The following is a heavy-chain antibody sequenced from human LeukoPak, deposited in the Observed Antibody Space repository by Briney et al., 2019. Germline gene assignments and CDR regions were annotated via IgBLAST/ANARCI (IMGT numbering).Heavy chain of an antibody. J-gene: IGHJ5*02. CDR3: AKDRGRTEYFLPIGGGDWFDH. V-gene: IGHV3-30-3*01. CDR1: GFTFSSYA. CDR2: ISYDGSNK. D-gene: IGHD2/OR15-2a*01. Sequence: GRSLRLSCAASGFTFSSYAMHWVRQAPGKGLEWVAVISYDGSNKYYADSVKGRFTISRDNSKNTLYLQMNSLRAEDTAVYYCAKDRGRTEYFLPIGGGDWFDHWGQGTLVTVSS.